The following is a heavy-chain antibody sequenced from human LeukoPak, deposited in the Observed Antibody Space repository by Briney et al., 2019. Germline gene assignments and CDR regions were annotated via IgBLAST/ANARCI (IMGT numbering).Heavy chain of an antibody. J-gene: IGHJ4*02. CDR2: ISSSSSYI. CDR3: ARDFPVEMGTSDY. V-gene: IGHV3-21*01. CDR1: GYTFSSLS. Sequence: GGSLRLPCAASGYTFSSLSMNWVRQAPGKGLEWVSSISSSSSYIYYADSVKGRFTISRDNAKNSLYLQMNSLRDEDTAVYYCARDFPVEMGTSDYWGQGTLVTVSS. D-gene: IGHD5-24*01.